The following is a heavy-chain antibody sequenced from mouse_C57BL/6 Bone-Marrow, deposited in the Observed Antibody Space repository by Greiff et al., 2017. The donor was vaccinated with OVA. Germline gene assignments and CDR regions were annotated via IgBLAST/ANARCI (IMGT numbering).Heavy chain of an antibody. V-gene: IGHV1-80*01. CDR3: ARSQDY. CDR1: GYAFSSYW. CDR2: FYLGDGVI. D-gene: IGHD3-2*02. J-gene: IGHJ2*01. Sequence: QVQLQQSGAELVKPGASGKISCKASGYAFSSYWMNWVKQRPGKGLEWIGKFYLGDGVINYNGKCKGKATLTADKSSSTAYMQLSSLTSEDSAVYFCARSQDYWGQGTTLTVSS.